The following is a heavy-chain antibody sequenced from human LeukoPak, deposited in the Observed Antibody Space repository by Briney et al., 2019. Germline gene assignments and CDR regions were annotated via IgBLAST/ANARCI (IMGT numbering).Heavy chain of an antibody. Sequence: GGSLRLSCAASGFTFSSYWMSWVPQAPGTGLEWVANKKQDGSEKYYVDSVKGRFTISRDNAKNSLYLQMNSLRAEDTAVYYCAREYCSGGTCYLPGYWGQGTLVTVSS. V-gene: IGHV3-7*03. CDR3: AREYCSGGTCYLPGY. D-gene: IGHD2-15*01. J-gene: IGHJ4*02. CDR2: KKQDGSEK. CDR1: GFTFSSYW.